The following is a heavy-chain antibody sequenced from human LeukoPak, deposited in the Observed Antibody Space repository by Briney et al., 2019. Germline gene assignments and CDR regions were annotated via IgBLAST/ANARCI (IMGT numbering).Heavy chain of an antibody. CDR1: GFTVSSTY. Sequence: PGESLRLSCAASGFTVSSTYMSWVRQAPGKGLEWTGYISDSGSTNYNPSLKSRLTISVDTSKNQFSLKLSSVTAADTAVYYCARTRYSGGWFFDYWGQGTLVTVSS. CDR2: ISDSGST. V-gene: IGHV4-59*02. J-gene: IGHJ4*02. D-gene: IGHD6-19*01. CDR3: ARTRYSGGWFFDY.